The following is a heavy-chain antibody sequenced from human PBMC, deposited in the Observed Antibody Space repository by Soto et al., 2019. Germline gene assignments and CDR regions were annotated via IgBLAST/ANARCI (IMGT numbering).Heavy chain of an antibody. D-gene: IGHD3-3*01. Sequence: PGGSLRLSCAASGFTFSSYAMSWVRQAPGKGLEWVSAISGSGGSTYYADSVKGRFTISRDNSKNTLYLQMNSLRAEDTAVYYCAKGFDFWSGYPIDYWGQGTLVTVSS. CDR1: GFTFSSYA. CDR3: AKGFDFWSGYPIDY. V-gene: IGHV3-23*01. J-gene: IGHJ4*02. CDR2: ISGSGGST.